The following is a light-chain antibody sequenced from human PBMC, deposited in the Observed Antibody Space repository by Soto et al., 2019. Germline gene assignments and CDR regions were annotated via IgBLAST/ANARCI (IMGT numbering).Light chain of an antibody. CDR1: QGISNY. V-gene: IGKV1-27*01. CDR3: QKYNSAPWT. Sequence: DIQMTQSPSSLSASVGDRVTITCRASQGISNYLAWYQQQAGKVPKLLIYVASTLQSAVPSRFSGSGSGTYFTLTSSRLQHEDVATYYCQKYNSAPWTFGQGTKVEIK. CDR2: VAS. J-gene: IGKJ1*01.